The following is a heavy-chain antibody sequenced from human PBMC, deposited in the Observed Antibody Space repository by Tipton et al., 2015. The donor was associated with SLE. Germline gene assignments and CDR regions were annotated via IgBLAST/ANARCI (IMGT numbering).Heavy chain of an antibody. Sequence: RSLRLSCAASGFTFSSYAMHWVRQAPGKGLEWVAVISYDGSNKYYADSVKGRFTISRDNSKNTLYLQMNSLRAEDTAVYYCARRPKKDRPGHDAFDIWGQGTMVTVSS. CDR3: ARRPKKDRPGHDAFDI. J-gene: IGHJ3*02. V-gene: IGHV3-30*04. CDR1: GFTFSSYA. CDR2: ISYDGSNK. D-gene: IGHD1-14*01.